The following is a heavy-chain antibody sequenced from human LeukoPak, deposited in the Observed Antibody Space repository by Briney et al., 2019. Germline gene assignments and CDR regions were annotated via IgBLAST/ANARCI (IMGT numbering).Heavy chain of an antibody. J-gene: IGHJ6*03. CDR2: INHSGST. CDR1: GGSISSSRYY. D-gene: IGHD4-17*01. CDR3: ARETTRDRFMDV. V-gene: IGHV4-39*07. Sequence: PSETLSLTCTVPGGSISSSRYYWGWIRNPPGKGLERIGEINHSGSTNYNPSLKSRVTISVDTSKNQFSLKLSSVTAADTAVYYCARETTRDRFMDVWGKGTTVTVSS.